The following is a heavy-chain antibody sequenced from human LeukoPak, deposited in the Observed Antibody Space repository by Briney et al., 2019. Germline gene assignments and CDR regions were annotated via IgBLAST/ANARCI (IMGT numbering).Heavy chain of an antibody. Sequence: GGSLRLSCAASGFTFSSYAMSWVRQAPGKGLEWVSAISGSGGSTYYADSVKGRFAISRDNAKNSLYLQMNSLRAEDTAVYYCARARWSLYNNWFDHWGQGTLVTVSS. CDR3: ARARWSLYNNWFDH. CDR2: ISGSGGST. J-gene: IGHJ5*02. D-gene: IGHD1-1*01. CDR1: GFTFSSYA. V-gene: IGHV3-23*01.